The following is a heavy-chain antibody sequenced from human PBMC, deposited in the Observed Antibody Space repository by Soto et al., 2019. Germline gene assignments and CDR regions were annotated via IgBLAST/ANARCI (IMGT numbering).Heavy chain of an antibody. V-gene: IGHV3-11*01. CDR2: ISSRGSTI. CDR1: GFTFSDYS. CDR3: ARVGPPSDY. J-gene: IGHJ4*02. Sequence: QVPLVEPGGGLVKPGGSLRLSCAASGFTFSDYSMSWIRQAPGKGLEWVSHISSRGSTIYHADSVKGRFTISRDNAKNSLYLQMNSLRAEDTAVYYCARVGPPSDYWGQGTLVTVSS.